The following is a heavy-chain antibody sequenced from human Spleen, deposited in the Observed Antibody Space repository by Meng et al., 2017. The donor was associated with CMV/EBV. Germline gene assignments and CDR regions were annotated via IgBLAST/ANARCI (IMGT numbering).Heavy chain of an antibody. V-gene: IGHV1-8*01. Sequence: ASVKVSCKASGYTFTSYDINWVRQATGQGLEWMGWMNPNSGNTGYAQKFQGRVTITRNTSISTAYMELSSLRSEDTAVYYCARALDTAMVLDFDYWGQGTLVTVSS. J-gene: IGHJ4*02. D-gene: IGHD5-18*01. CDR3: ARALDTAMVLDFDY. CDR1: GYTFTSYD. CDR2: MNPNSGNT.